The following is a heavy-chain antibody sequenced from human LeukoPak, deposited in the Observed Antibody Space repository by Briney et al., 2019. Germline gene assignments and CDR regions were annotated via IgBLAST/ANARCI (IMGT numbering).Heavy chain of an antibody. J-gene: IGHJ5*02. D-gene: IGHD2-21*02. CDR2: RNPNSGNT. V-gene: IGHV1-8*01. Sequence: ASVKVSCKASGYTFTSYDINWVRQATGQGLEWMGLRNPNSGNTGYAQKFQRRVTMTRNTSISTAYMERSSLRSADTAVYYCARSRIVVVTAIANWFDPCGQATLVTVSS. CDR1: GYTFTSYD. CDR3: ARSRIVVVTAIANWFDP.